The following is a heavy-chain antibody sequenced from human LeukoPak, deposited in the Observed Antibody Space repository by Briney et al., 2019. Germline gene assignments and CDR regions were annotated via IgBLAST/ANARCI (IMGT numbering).Heavy chain of an antibody. J-gene: IGHJ4*02. Sequence: TGGSLRLSCAASGFTFDDYAMHWVRHAPGKGLEWVSGISWNSGSIVYADSVKGRFTISRDNAKNSLYLQMNSLRAEDTALYYCAKATLTYYYDSSGYRDWGQGTLVTVSS. D-gene: IGHD3-22*01. CDR3: AKATLTYYYDSSGYRD. CDR2: ISWNSGSI. CDR1: GFTFDDYA. V-gene: IGHV3-9*01.